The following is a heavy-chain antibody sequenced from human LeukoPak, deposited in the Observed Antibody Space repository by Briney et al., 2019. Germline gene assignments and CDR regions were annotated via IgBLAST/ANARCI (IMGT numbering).Heavy chain of an antibody. CDR3: ARARFEGSCSGGRCYSGPDF. Sequence: GSSVKVSCKASGGTFSSYTISWVRQAPGQGLEWMGRIIPILGIANYAQQFQGRVTITADKSTSTSYMELSSLRAEDTAVYYCARARFEGSCSGGRCYSGPDFWGQETGVRVSS. CDR1: GGTFSSYT. J-gene: IGHJ4*02. D-gene: IGHD2-15*01. CDR2: IIPILGIA. V-gene: IGHV1-69*02.